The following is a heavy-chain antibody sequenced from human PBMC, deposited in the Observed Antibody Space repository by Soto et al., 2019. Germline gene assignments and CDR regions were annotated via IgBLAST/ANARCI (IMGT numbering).Heavy chain of an antibody. CDR2: ISDDGSNK. V-gene: IGHV3-30*18. Sequence: GGSLRLSCAASGFTFSNYGMHWVRQAPGKGLEWVAFISDDGSNKYYADSMKGRFTMSRDNSKSTLYLQMSSLRVEDTAVCYCTKRRNVLRFLEWSSGMEVWGQGTTVTVSS. D-gene: IGHD3-3*01. CDR1: GFTFSNYG. CDR3: TKRRNVLRFLEWSSGMEV. J-gene: IGHJ6*02.